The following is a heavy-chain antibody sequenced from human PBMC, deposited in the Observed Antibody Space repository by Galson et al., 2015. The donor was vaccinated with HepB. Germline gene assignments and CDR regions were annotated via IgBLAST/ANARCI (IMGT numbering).Heavy chain of an antibody. CDR3: ARRRSSGSYYPLDF. V-gene: IGHV1-69*10. CDR2: IIPVLDVT. CDR1: EGTFSNSA. Sequence: SCKASEGTFSNSAINWVRQAPGQGPEWMAEIIPVLDVTKHAQKFQGRLTLTADKSTNTAYMELSSLPSDDTAIYYCARRRSSGSYYPLDFWGQGTLVTVSS. D-gene: IGHD3-10*01. J-gene: IGHJ4*02.